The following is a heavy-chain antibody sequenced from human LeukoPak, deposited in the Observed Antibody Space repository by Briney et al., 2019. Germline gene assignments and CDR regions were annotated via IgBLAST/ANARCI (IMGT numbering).Heavy chain of an antibody. Sequence: PSETLSLTCTVSGGSISSSSYYWGWIRQLPGKGLEWIGSIYYSGSTYYNPSLKSRVTISVDTSKNQFSLKLSSVTAADTAVYYCARGRLVLWFGELFPTYFDYWGQGTLVTVSS. CDR2: IYYSGST. J-gene: IGHJ4*02. CDR1: GGSISSSSYY. CDR3: ARGRLVLWFGELFPTYFDY. D-gene: IGHD3-10*01. V-gene: IGHV4-39*07.